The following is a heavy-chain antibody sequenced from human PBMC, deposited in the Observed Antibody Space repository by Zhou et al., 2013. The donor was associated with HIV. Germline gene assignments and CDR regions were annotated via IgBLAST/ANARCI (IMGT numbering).Heavy chain of an antibody. CDR1: GYTFTSYY. D-gene: IGHD3-10*01. CDR3: ARDPPYYYGSGSYYFDY. Sequence: QVQLVQSGAEVKKPGASVKVSCKASGYTFTSYYMHWVRQAPGQGLEWMGIINPSGGSTSYAQKFQGRVTMTRDTSTSTVYMELSSLRSEDTAVYYCARDPPYYYGSGSYYFDYWGQGTLVTVSS. CDR2: INPSGGST. V-gene: IGHV1-46*01. J-gene: IGHJ4*02.